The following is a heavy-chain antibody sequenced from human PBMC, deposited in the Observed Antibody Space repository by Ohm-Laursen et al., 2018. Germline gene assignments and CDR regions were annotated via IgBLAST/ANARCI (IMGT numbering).Heavy chain of an antibody. Sequence: SLRLSCTASGFTFSSCGMHWVRQAPGKGLEWVAVISYDGSNKYYADSVKGRFTISRDNSKNTLYLQMNSLRAEDTAVYYCAKGTTDVDYWGQGTLVTVSS. V-gene: IGHV3-30*18. CDR1: GFTFSSCG. D-gene: IGHD1-1*01. CDR3: AKGTTDVDY. J-gene: IGHJ4*02. CDR2: ISYDGSNK.